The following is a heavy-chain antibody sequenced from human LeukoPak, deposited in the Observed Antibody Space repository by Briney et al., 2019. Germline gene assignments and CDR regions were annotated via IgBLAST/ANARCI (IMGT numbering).Heavy chain of an antibody. CDR1: GGSISSGVYC. V-gene: IGHV4-31*03. J-gene: IGHJ6*02. Sequence: PSQTLSLTCTVSGGSISSGVYCWSWIRQRPGEGLQWIGYICSSGSAYYNASLKSRVSMSTDTSNNQFSLKLDSVTAADTAVYYCARDGGGSLHGMDVWGQGTTVTVSS. D-gene: IGHD2-15*01. CDR3: ARDGGGSLHGMDV. CDR2: ICSSGSA.